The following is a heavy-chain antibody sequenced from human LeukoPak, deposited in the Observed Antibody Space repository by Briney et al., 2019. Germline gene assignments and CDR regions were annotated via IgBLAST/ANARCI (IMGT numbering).Heavy chain of an antibody. CDR2: IYWDDDK. Sequence: QSGPTLLKPTQTLTLTCTFSGFSLPTSGVGVGWIRQPPGKALEWLALIYWDDDKGYSPSLKSRLTITKETSKNQVFLTMTNMDPVDTATYYCARRTFDIWGQGTMVTVSS. J-gene: IGHJ3*02. CDR3: ARRTFDI. V-gene: IGHV2-5*02. CDR1: GFSLPTSGVG.